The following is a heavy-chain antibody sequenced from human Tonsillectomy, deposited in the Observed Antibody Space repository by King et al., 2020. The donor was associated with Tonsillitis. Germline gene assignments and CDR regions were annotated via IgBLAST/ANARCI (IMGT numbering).Heavy chain of an antibody. CDR3: ARDPYGDYYFDY. Sequence: VQLVESGGGVVQPGRSLRLSCAASGFTFSSYVMHWVRQAPGKGLEWVAIIFYDGSNQYYADSVRGRLTISRDNSKNTLYLQMNSLRAEDTALYYCARDPYGDYYFDYWGQGTLVTVSS. V-gene: IGHV3-30*04. D-gene: IGHD4-17*01. J-gene: IGHJ4*02. CDR2: IFYDGSNQ. CDR1: GFTFSSYV.